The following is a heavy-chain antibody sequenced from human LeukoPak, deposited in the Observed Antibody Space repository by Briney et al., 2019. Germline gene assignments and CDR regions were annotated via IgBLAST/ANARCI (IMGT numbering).Heavy chain of an antibody. CDR3: ARGIGWPYFDY. Sequence: PSETLSLTCTVSGGSISSYYRSWIRQPPGKGLEWIGYIYYSGSTNYNPSLKSRVTISVDTSKNQFSLKLSSVTAADTAVYYCARGIGWPYFDYWGQGILVTVSS. CDR2: IYYSGST. J-gene: IGHJ4*02. CDR1: GGSISSYY. D-gene: IGHD5-24*01. V-gene: IGHV4-59*12.